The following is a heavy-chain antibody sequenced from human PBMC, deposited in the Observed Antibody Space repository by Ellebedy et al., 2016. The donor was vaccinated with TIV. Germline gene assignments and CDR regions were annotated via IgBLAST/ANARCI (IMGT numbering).Heavy chain of an antibody. CDR2: VNPDSSGT. D-gene: IGHD6-13*01. CDR3: ARVRRGSSGMDV. V-gene: IGHV1-2*02. CDR1: GYIFTDYY. J-gene: IGHJ6*02. Sequence: ASVKVSCKTSGYIFTDYYMFWVRQAPGQGLEWLGWVNPDSSGTDSAQKFQGRLTMTRDTSISTAYMELNRLESDDTAVYYCARVRRGSSGMDVWGQGTTVTVS.